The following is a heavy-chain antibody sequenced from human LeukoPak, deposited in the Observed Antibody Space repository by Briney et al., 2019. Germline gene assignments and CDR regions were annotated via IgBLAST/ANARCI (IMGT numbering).Heavy chain of an antibody. CDR1: GFTVSSNY. D-gene: IGHD6-19*01. CDR3: AKDPGIAVAGRPEYFDY. CDR2: ISGSGGST. V-gene: IGHV3-23*01. Sequence: GGSLRLSCAASGFTVSSNYMSWVRQAPGKGLEWVSAISGSGGSTYYADSVKGRFTISRDNSKNTLYLQMNSLRAEDTAVYYCAKDPGIAVAGRPEYFDYWGQGTLVTVSS. J-gene: IGHJ4*02.